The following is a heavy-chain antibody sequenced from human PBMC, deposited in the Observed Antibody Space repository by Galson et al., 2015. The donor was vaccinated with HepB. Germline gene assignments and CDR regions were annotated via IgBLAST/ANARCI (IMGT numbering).Heavy chain of an antibody. Sequence: SVKVSCKASGYTFTSYDTNWVRQATGQGLEWMGWVTPTSGHTGYAQKFQGRVTMTRNTSISTAYMELSSLRSEDTAVYYCARGLRYCSSTSCYNWFFDLWGRGTLVTVSS. V-gene: IGHV1-8*01. CDR3: ARGLRYCSSTSCYNWFFDL. J-gene: IGHJ2*01. CDR1: GYTFTSYD. CDR2: VTPTSGHT. D-gene: IGHD2-2*01.